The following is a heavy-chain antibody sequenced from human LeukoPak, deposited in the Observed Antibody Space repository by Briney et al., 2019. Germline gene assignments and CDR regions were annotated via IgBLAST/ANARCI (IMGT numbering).Heavy chain of an antibody. J-gene: IGHJ4*02. D-gene: IGHD4-17*01. CDR2: IIPILGIA. CDR1: GGTFSSYA. CDR3: ARDYPPYGDYVRAFDY. Sequence: GASVNVSCKASGGTFSSYAISWVRQAPGQGLEWMGRIIPILGIANYAQKFQGRVTITADKSTSTAYMELSSLRSEDTAVYYCARDYPPYGDYVRAFDYWGQGTLVTVSS. V-gene: IGHV1-69*04.